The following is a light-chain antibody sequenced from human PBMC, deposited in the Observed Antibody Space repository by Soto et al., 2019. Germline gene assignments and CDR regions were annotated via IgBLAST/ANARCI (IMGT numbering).Light chain of an antibody. CDR2: WAS. V-gene: IGKV4-1*01. CDR3: QEYYDPPLG. CDR1: QSVLYNSKNKNS. J-gene: IGKJ5*01. Sequence: DIVMTQSPDSLAVSLGERATINCKSSQSVLYNSKNKNSLAWYQQKPGQPPKLIIYWASTRESGVPDRFSGSGSGTDFTLTISSLQAEDAAVYYCQEYYDPPLGFGQGTRLEIK.